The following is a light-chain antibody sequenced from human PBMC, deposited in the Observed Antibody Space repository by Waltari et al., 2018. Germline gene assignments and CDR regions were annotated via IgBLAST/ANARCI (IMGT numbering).Light chain of an antibody. CDR3: CSYAGSYVV. J-gene: IGLJ2*01. CDR1: SSDVGGYNY. Sequence: QSALTQPRSVSGSPGQSVTISCTGTSSDVGGYNYVSWYQQHPGKAPKLMIYDVRKRPSGVPDRFSGSKSGNTASLTISGLQAEDEADYYCCSYAGSYVVVGGGTKLTVL. V-gene: IGLV2-11*01. CDR2: DVR.